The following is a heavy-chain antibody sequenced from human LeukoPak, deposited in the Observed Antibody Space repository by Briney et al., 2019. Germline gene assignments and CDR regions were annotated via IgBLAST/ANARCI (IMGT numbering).Heavy chain of an antibody. J-gene: IGHJ3*02. V-gene: IGHV3-30*18. CDR1: GFTFSSYG. Sequence: GGSLRLSCAGSGFTFSSYGMHWVRQAPGKGLEWVAVISYDGSNKYYADSVKGRFTISRDNSKNTLYLQMNSLRAEDTAVYYCAKEGSDAFDIWGQGTMVTVSS. CDR2: ISYDGSNK. CDR3: AKEGSDAFDI.